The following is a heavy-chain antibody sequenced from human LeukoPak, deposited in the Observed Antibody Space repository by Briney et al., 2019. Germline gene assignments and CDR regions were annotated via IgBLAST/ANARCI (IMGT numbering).Heavy chain of an antibody. Sequence: ASVKVSCKASGYTFTSYGISWVRQAPGQGLEWMGWISAYNGNTNYAQKLQGRVTMTTDTSTSTAYRELRSLRSDDTAVYYCARGSIMITFGGVSDYWGQGTLVTVSS. V-gene: IGHV1-18*01. CDR3: ARGSIMITFGGVSDY. D-gene: IGHD3-16*01. CDR2: ISAYNGNT. CDR1: GYTFTSYG. J-gene: IGHJ4*02.